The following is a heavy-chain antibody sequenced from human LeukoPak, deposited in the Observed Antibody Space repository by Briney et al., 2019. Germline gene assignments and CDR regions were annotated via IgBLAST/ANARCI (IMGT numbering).Heavy chain of an antibody. Sequence: GASVKVSCKASGGTFSSYAISWARQAPGQGLEWMGGIIPIFGTANYAQKFQGRVTITTDESTSTAYMELSSLRSEDTAVYYCARVISGARYTYYDFWSGYFTEPNWFDPWGQGTLVTVSS. D-gene: IGHD3-3*01. CDR2: IIPIFGTA. J-gene: IGHJ5*02. CDR3: ARVISGARYTYYDFWSGYFTEPNWFDP. CDR1: GGTFSSYA. V-gene: IGHV1-69*05.